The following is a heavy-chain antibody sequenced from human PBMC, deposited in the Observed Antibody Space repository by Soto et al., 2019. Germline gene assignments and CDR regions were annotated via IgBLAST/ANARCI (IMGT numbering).Heavy chain of an antibody. Sequence: EVHLVESGGGLVKPGGSLRLSCAVSGFTFSSCTMHWVRQAPGKGLEWVSSISPSTSHIYYADSVKGRFTISRDNAKNSRFMQINSLSGEETDVYYCSGCIGEAFHQNYGMDVWGQGTMVTVSS. CDR2: ISPSTSHI. J-gene: IGHJ6*02. CDR3: SGCIGEAFHQNYGMDV. D-gene: IGHD2-15*01. CDR1: GFTFSSCT. V-gene: IGHV3-21*01.